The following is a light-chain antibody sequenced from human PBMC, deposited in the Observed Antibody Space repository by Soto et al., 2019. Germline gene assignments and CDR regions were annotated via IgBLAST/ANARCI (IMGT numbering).Light chain of an antibody. J-gene: IGKJ1*01. CDR1: QSISSY. Sequence: DIQMTHAAASLSQSLGERVTNTCRASQSISSYLNWYQQKPGKAPKLLIYKASTLKSGVPSRFSGSGSGTEFTLTISSLQPDDFATYCCQQYNCYSAALGQGTKVDIK. CDR2: KAS. CDR3: QQYNCYSAA. V-gene: IGKV1-5*03.